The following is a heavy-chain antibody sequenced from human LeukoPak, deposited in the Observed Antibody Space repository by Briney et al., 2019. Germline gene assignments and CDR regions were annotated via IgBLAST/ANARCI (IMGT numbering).Heavy chain of an antibody. CDR3: ARQSYGSGSFYYNWFDP. CDR2: INHSGST. Sequence: SETLSHTCAVYGGSFSGYYWSWIRQPPGKGLEWIGEINHSGSTNYNPSLKSRVTISVDTSKNQFSLKLSSVTAADTAVYYCARQSYGSGSFYYNWFDPWGQGTLVTVSS. V-gene: IGHV4-34*01. J-gene: IGHJ5*02. CDR1: GGSFSGYY. D-gene: IGHD3-10*01.